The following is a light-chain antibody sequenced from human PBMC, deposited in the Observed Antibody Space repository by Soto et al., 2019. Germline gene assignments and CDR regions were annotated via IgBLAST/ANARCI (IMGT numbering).Light chain of an antibody. Sequence: QSALTQPPSASGSPGQSVTISCTRTSSDIGGYKFVSWYQQHPGKAPKLMIYEVSKRPSGVPDRFSGSKSGNTASLTVSGLQADDEADYYCSSYAGSNNVLFGGGTKVTVL. J-gene: IGLJ2*01. V-gene: IGLV2-8*01. CDR1: SSDIGGYKF. CDR3: SSYAGSNNVL. CDR2: EVS.